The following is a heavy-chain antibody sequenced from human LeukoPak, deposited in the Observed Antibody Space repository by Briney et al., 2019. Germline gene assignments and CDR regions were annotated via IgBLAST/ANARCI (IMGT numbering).Heavy chain of an antibody. D-gene: IGHD6-19*01. CDR2: ISGSGGST. Sequence: PGGSLRLSCAASGFTFSTYAMSWVRQAPGKGLEWVSAISGSGGSTYYADSVKGRFTISRDNSKNTLYLQMNSLRAEDTAVYYCAKIPLARYSSGWYPTYYFDYWGQGTLVTVSS. CDR3: AKIPLARYSSGWYPTYYFDY. CDR1: GFTFSTYA. J-gene: IGHJ4*02. V-gene: IGHV3-23*01.